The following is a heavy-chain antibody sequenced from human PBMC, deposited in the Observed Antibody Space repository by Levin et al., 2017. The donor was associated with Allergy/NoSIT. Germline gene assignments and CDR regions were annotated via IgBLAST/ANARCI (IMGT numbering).Heavy chain of an antibody. V-gene: IGHV4-34*01. CDR1: GGSFSGYY. J-gene: IGHJ1*01. CDR3: ARGASITIFGVVIRARAEYFQH. Sequence: SQTLSLTCAVYGGSFSGYYWSWIRQPPGKGLEWIGEINHSGSTNYNPSLKSRVTISVDTSKNQFSLKLSSVTAADTAVYYCARGASITIFGVVIRARAEYFQHWGQGTLVTVSS. CDR2: INHSGST. D-gene: IGHD3-3*01.